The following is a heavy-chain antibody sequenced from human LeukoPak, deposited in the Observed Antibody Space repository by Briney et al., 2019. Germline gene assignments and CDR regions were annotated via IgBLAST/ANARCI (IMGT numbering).Heavy chain of an antibody. Sequence: GASVKVSCKASGYTGSSYGISWGRQAPGQGLEWMGWSSAYNGNTNYAQKLQRRGTMTPDTSTRTAYIELRSLRSDDTAVSYCATYNGYSSGWYVPNPTFDYWGQGTLVTVSS. D-gene: IGHD6-19*01. CDR3: ATYNGYSSGWYVPNPTFDY. V-gene: IGHV1-18*04. CDR2: SSAYNGNT. J-gene: IGHJ4*02. CDR1: GYTGSSYG.